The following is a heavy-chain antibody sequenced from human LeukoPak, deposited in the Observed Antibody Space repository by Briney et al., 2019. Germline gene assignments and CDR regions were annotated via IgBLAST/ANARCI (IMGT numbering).Heavy chain of an antibody. V-gene: IGHV5-51*01. CDR3: ARLSCSGGSCYSEVDP. CDR1: GYSYTSYW. CDR2: IYPGDSDT. Sequence: GESLKISCKGSGYSYTSYWIGWVRQMPGKGLEWMGIIYPGDSDTRYSPSFQGQVTISADKSISAAYLQWSSLKASDTAMYYCARLSCSGGSCYSEVDPWGQGTLVTVSS. J-gene: IGHJ5*02. D-gene: IGHD2-15*01.